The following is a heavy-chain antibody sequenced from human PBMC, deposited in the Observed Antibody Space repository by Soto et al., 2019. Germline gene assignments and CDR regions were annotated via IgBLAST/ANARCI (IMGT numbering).Heavy chain of an antibody. Sequence: PGGSLRLSGAASGWTFSNYAMSWVRQAPGKGLEWVSTVSRSADSTYYADSVKGRFTISRDNSENTLYLQMNSLRAEDTAVYYCARGPPKIAAGTGKAHFDYWGQGTPVTVSS. CDR2: VSRSADST. V-gene: IGHV3-23*01. J-gene: IGHJ4*02. D-gene: IGHD6-13*01. CDR3: ARGPPKIAAGTGKAHFDY. CDR1: GWTFSNYA.